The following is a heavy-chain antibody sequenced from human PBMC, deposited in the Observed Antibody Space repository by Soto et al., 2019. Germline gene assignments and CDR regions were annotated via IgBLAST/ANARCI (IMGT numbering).Heavy chain of an antibody. CDR1: GFTFSSYG. J-gene: IGHJ6*03. D-gene: IGHD2-2*01. CDR3: AKELGYCSSTSCYAPYYYYYMDV. Sequence: GGSLRLSCAASGFTFSSYGMHWVRQAPGKGLEWVAVISYDGSNKYYADSVKGRFTISRDNSKNTLYLQMNSLRAEDTALYYCAKELGYCSSTSCYAPYYYYYMDVWGQGTTVTVSS. V-gene: IGHV3-30*18. CDR2: ISYDGSNK.